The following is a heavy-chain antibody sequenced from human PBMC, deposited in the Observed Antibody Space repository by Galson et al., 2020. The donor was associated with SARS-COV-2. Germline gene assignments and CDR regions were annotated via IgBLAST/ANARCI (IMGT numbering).Heavy chain of an antibody. CDR2: ISTDGNNK. D-gene: IGHD6-13*01. CDR3: ARAGYSSTWTLGDAFDV. CDR1: GFTFSNFG. J-gene: IGHJ3*01. Sequence: QAGGSLRLSCAASGFTFSNFGMHWVRQAPGKGLEWVAVISTDGNNKYDADSVKGRFTISRDNSKNTLYLQMNSLRPEDTAVYFCARAGYSSTWTLGDAFDVWGQGTLVTVS. V-gene: IGHV3-30*03.